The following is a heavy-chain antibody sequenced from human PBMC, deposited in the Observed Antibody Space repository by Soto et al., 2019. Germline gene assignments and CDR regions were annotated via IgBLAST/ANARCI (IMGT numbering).Heavy chain of an antibody. J-gene: IGHJ6*02. CDR2: INPSGGST. CDR1: GYTFTNYF. Sequence: QVRLVQSGAEVKKPGASVKVSCQASGYTFTNYFIHCVRQAPGQGLDLMGMINPSGGSTTYAQKLQCTVTMTRATSPSTVYMELSSLRSEDTAIYYCAIIRGVPAGRYILDVWGQGTTVTVSS. CDR3: AIIRGVPAGRYILDV. D-gene: IGHD6-19*01. V-gene: IGHV1-46*04.